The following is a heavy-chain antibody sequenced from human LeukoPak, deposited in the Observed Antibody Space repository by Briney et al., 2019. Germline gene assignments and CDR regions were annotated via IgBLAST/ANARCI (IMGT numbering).Heavy chain of an antibody. J-gene: IGHJ4*02. Sequence: PSETLSLTCTVSGGSISSYYRSWIRQPPGKGLEWIGYIYYSGSTNYNPSLKSRVTISVDTSKNQFSLKLSSVTAADTAVYYCARVFGYYDSSGYYSFGDWGQGTLVTVSS. D-gene: IGHD3-22*01. CDR3: ARVFGYYDSSGYYSFGD. CDR2: IYYSGST. CDR1: GGSISSYY. V-gene: IGHV4-59*01.